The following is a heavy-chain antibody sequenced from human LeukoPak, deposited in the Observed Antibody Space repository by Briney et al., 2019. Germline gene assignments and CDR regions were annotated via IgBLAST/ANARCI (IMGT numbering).Heavy chain of an antibody. J-gene: IGHJ4*02. V-gene: IGHV4-59*01. CDR3: ARVNYYDSSGTDY. D-gene: IGHD3-22*01. CDR2: IYYSGST. CDR1: GDSISSYY. Sequence: SETLSLTCTVSGDSISSYYWSWIRQPPGKGLEWIGYIYYSGSTNYNPSLKSRVTISVDTSKNQFSLRLSPVTAADTAVYYCARVNYYDSSGTDYWGQGTLVTVSS.